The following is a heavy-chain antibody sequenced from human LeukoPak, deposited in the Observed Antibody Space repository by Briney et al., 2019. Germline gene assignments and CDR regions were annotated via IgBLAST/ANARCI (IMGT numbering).Heavy chain of an antibody. CDR1: GGSISSSSYY. Sequence: SETLSLTCTVSGGSISSSSYYWGWIRQPPGKGLEWIGSIYYSGSTYYNPSLKSRVTISVDTSKNQFSLKLSSVTAADTAVYYCARGHTAMSYYYGMDVWGQGTTVTVSS. J-gene: IGHJ6*02. V-gene: IGHV4-39*07. CDR3: ARGHTAMSYYYGMDV. CDR2: IYYSGST. D-gene: IGHD5-18*01.